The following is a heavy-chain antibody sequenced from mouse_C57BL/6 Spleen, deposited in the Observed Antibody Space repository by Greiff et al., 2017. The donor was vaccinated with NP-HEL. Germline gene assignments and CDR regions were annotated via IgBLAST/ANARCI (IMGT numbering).Heavy chain of an antibody. Sequence: QVQLKESGPELVKPGASVKISCKASGYAFSSSWMNWVKQRPGKGLEWIGRIYPGDGDTNYNGKFKGKATLTADKSSSTAYMQLSSLTSEDSAVYFCANLYYDYDEGDYWGQGTTLTVSS. CDR3: ANLYYDYDEGDY. J-gene: IGHJ2*01. CDR1: GYAFSSSW. V-gene: IGHV1-82*01. D-gene: IGHD2-4*01. CDR2: IYPGDGDT.